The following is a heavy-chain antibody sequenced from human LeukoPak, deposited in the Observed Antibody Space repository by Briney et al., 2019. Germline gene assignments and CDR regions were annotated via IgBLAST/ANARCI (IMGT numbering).Heavy chain of an antibody. CDR1: GFTISRYW. V-gene: IGHV3-7*01. J-gene: IGHJ4*02. CDR2: IDLDGSEK. Sequence: GGSLRLSCAASGFTISRYWMSWVRQAPGKGLEWVANIDLDGSEKFYVDSVKGRFTVSRDNAQNSLYLQMNSLRAEDTAVYYCARDWGATTSVFDYWGQGILATVSS. CDR3: ARDWGATTSVFDY. D-gene: IGHD3-16*01.